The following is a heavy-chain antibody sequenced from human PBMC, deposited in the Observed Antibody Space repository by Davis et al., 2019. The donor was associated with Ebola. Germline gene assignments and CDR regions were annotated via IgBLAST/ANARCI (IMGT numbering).Heavy chain of an antibody. Sequence: SETLSLTCTVSGGSITSDNSYWNWIRQHPGKGLQWIGYISYRGNTYYNPSLKSRVIISLEMSKNQVSLRLSSATAADTAVYYCARMPGVVVEDWYFDLWGRGTLVTVSS. CDR3: ARMPGVVVEDWYFDL. V-gene: IGHV4-31*03. CDR2: ISYRGNT. CDR1: GGSITSDNSY. D-gene: IGHD2-21*01. J-gene: IGHJ2*01.